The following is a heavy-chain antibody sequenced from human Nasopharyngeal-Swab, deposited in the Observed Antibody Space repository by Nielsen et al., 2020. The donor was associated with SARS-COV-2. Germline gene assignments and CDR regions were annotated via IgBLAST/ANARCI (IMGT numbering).Heavy chain of an antibody. J-gene: IGHJ4*02. CDR2: LHSDGSGT. Sequence: GGSLRLSCAASGFTISRYWMLWVRHAPGKGLVWASRLHSDGSGTTYADSVRGRFTISRDNAKNTLYLQMNSLRAEDTAVYYCARGGDGYSMDYWGQGTLVTVSS. CDR3: ARGGDGYSMDY. D-gene: IGHD5-24*01. V-gene: IGHV3-74*01. CDR1: GFTISRYW.